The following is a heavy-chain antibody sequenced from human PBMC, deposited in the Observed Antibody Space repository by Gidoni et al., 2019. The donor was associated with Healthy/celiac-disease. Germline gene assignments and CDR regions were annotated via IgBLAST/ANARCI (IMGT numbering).Heavy chain of an antibody. CDR1: GFTFSSYA. CDR2: ISYDGSNK. CDR3: ASLFSPPLGPYEVRDP. J-gene: IGHJ5*02. D-gene: IGHD5-12*01. Sequence: QVQLVESGGGVVQPGRSLRLSCAASGFTFSSYAMHWVRQAPGKGLEWVAVISYDGSNKYYADSVKGRFTISRDNSKNTLYLQMNSLRAEDTAVYYCASLFSPPLGPYEVRDPWGQGTLVTVSS. V-gene: IGHV3-30*01.